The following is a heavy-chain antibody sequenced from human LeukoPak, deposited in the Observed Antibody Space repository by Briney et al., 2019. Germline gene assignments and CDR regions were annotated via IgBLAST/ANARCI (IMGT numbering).Heavy chain of an antibody. D-gene: IGHD5-24*01. CDR3: TRVGYIDEGIDY. CDR1: GFPFSSYW. CDR2: IKQDGSKK. Sequence: GGSLRLSYVASGFPFSSYWMTWVRQAPGKGLERVANIKQDGSKKSYVDSVKGRFTISRDNAKNSLYLQMNSLRAEDTAIYYCTRVGYIDEGIDYWGQGTLVTVSS. V-gene: IGHV3-7*04. J-gene: IGHJ4*02.